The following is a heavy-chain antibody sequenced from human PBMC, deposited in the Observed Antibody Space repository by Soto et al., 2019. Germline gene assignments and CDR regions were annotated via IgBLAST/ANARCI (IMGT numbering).Heavy chain of an antibody. CDR2: IHHSGNS. V-gene: IGHV4-4*02. J-gene: IGHJ4*02. D-gene: IGHD6-25*01. CDR1: GDSIRSDKW. CDR3: ARGERQQQRDY. Sequence: QVQLHESGPGLVKPSGTLSLTCAVSGDSIRSDKWWSWVRQPPGKGLEWIGEIHHSGNSNYNPSLKSRVIRSVDKSENQFSLNLSSVTDADTAVYYCARGERQQQRDYWGQGTLVTVSS.